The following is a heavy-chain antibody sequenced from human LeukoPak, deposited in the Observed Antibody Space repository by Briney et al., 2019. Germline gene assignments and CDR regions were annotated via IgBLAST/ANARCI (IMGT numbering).Heavy chain of an antibody. Sequence: ASVKVSCKPSGYTFTGYYMHWVRQAPGQGLEWMGWIDPNSGGTNYAQKFQGRITMTRVTSISTAYMELSRLTSDDTAVYYCATEAGHSSSRNSYYYFDYWGQGTLVTVSS. CDR2: IDPNSGGT. CDR1: GYTFTGYY. V-gene: IGHV1-2*02. CDR3: ATEAGHSSSRNSYYYFDY. D-gene: IGHD6-6*01. J-gene: IGHJ4*02.